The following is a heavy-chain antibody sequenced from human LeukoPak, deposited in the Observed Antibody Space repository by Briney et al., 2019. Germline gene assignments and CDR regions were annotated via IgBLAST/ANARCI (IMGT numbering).Heavy chain of an antibody. CDR3: ARRNYEKNFDI. V-gene: IGHV4-39*01. CDR2: IFYSGIT. J-gene: IGHJ3*02. Sequence: SETLSLTCTVSGGSISSSSFYWGWIRQPPGKGLEWIGSIFYSGITYYNPSLKSRVTISVDTSKNQFSLKLSSVTAADTAAYFCARRNYEKNFDIWGQRTMVTGSS. D-gene: IGHD3-16*01. CDR1: GGSISSSSFY.